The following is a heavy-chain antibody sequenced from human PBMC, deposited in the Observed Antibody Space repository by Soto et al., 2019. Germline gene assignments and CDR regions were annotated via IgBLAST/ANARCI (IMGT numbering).Heavy chain of an antibody. V-gene: IGHV1-69*01. D-gene: IGHD3-10*01. J-gene: IGHJ6*02. CDR1: GGTFSSYA. CDR3: ASKSDYYGSGSYFEADYYYGMDV. Sequence: QVQLVQSGAEVKKPGSSVKVSCKASGGTFSSYAISWVRQAPGQGLEWMGGIIPIFGTANYAQKFQGRVTITADESTSTAYMELSSLRSEDTAVYYCASKSDYYGSGSYFEADYYYGMDVWGQGTTVTVSS. CDR2: IIPIFGTA.